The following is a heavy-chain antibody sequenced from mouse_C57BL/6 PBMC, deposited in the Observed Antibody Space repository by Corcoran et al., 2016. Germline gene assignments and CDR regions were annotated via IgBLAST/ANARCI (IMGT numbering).Heavy chain of an antibody. CDR1: GYTFTDYY. CDR3: ARKGWAWFSY. Sequence: EVQLQQSGPELVKPGASVKISCKASGYTFTDYYMNWVKQSHGKSLEWIGDINPNNGGTSYNQKFKGKATFTVDKSSSTAYMELRSLTSEDSAVYYCARKGWAWFSYWGQGTLVTVSA. V-gene: IGHV1-26*01. J-gene: IGHJ3*01. D-gene: IGHD3-2*02. CDR2: INPNNGGT.